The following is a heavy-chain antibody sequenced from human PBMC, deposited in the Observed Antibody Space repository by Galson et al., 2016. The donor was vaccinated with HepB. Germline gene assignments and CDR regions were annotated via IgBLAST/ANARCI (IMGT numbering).Heavy chain of an antibody. D-gene: IGHD6-13*01. J-gene: IGHJ4*02. CDR1: GFTLRGNG. V-gene: IGHV3-23*01. CDR2: ISVSGDIT. Sequence: SLRLSCAASGFTLRGNGMTWVRQAPGKGLEWVSIISVSGDITYYADSVKGRFGISRDNSKNTLYLQINSPSAEDTAVYYCARDTFTSSSWSLDFWGQGTLVTVSS. CDR3: ARDTFTSSSWSLDF.